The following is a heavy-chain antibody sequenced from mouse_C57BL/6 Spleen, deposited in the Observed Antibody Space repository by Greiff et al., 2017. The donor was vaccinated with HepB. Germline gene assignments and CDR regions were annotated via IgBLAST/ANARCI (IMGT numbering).Heavy chain of an antibody. V-gene: IGHV1-52*01. Sequence: VQLQQPGAELVRPGSSVKLSCKASGYTFTSYWMHWVKQRPIQGLEWIGNIDPSDSETHYNQKFKDKATLTVDKSSSTAYMQLGSLTSEDSAVYYCARSYYGSGYFDYWGQGTTLTVSS. CDR1: GYTFTSYW. CDR2: IDPSDSET. D-gene: IGHD1-1*01. J-gene: IGHJ2*01. CDR3: ARSYYGSGYFDY.